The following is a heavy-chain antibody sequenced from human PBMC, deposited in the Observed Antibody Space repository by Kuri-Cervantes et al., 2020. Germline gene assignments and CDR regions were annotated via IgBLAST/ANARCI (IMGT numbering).Heavy chain of an antibody. Sequence: SETLSLTCTVSGGSINSGDFYWSWIRQPPGKGLEWIGYIYHSGSTYYNPSLKSRVTISVDRSKNQFSLKLSSVTAADTAVYYCARGRGYYYGSGSYCIFDYWGQGTLVTVSS. J-gene: IGHJ4*02. CDR3: ARGRGYYYGSGSYCIFDY. D-gene: IGHD3-10*01. CDR2: IYHSGST. CDR1: GGSINSGDFY. V-gene: IGHV4-30-2*01.